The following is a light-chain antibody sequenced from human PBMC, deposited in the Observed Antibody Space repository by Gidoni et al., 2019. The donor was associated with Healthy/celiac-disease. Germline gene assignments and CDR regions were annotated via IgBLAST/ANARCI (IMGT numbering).Light chain of an antibody. CDR1: QSVSSY. CDR2: DAS. V-gene: IGKV3-11*01. J-gene: IGKJ4*01. CDR3: QQRSNWPPLT. Sequence: EMVLTQSQATLSLSPGERATLSCRASQSVSSYLAWYQQKPGQAPRLLIYDASNRATGIPARFSGSGSGTDFTLTISSLEPEAFAVYYCQQRSNWPPLTFGGGTKVEIK.